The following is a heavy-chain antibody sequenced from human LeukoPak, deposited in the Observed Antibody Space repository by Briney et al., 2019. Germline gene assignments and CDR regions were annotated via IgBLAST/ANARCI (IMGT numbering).Heavy chain of an antibody. J-gene: IGHJ3*02. CDR2: IYYSGST. D-gene: IGHD1-26*01. CDR1: GGSISSSNYY. V-gene: IGHV4-39*07. CDR3: ARAVGGSYWGRQDAFDI. Sequence: SETLSLTCTVSGGSISSSNYYWGWIRQPPGKGLEWIGSIYYSGSTYYNPSLKSRVTISVDTSKNQFSLKLSSVTAADTAVYYCARAVGGSYWGRQDAFDIWGQGTMVTVSS.